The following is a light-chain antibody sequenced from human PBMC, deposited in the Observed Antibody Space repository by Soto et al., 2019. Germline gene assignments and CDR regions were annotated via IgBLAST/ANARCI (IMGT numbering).Light chain of an antibody. CDR3: QSYDSSLSGYV. CDR1: SSNIGAGYD. Sequence: QSVLTQPPSVSGVPGQRVTISCTGSSSNIGAGYDVHWYQQLPGTAPKLLIYGNSNRPSGVPDRFSGSKSGTSASLAITGLQAEDEAEYYCQSYDSSLSGYVFGTGTKLTVL. J-gene: IGLJ1*01. CDR2: GNS. V-gene: IGLV1-40*01.